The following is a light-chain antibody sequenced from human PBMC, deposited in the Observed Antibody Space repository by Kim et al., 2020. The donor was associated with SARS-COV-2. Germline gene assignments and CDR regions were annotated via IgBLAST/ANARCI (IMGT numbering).Light chain of an antibody. V-gene: IGLV3-19*01. CDR2: GKN. Sequence: SSELTQDPAVFVALGQTVRITCQGDSLRSYYASWYQQKPGQAPVLVIYGKNNRPSGIPDRFSGSSSGNTASLTITGAQAEDEADYYCNSRDSSGNHLEVF. CDR1: SLRSYY. CDR3: NSRDSSGNHLEV. J-gene: IGLJ2*01.